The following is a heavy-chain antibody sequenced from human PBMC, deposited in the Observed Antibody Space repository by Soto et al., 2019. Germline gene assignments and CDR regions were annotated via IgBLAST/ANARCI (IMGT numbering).Heavy chain of an antibody. Sequence: PGGSLRLSCAASGFTFSSYGMHWVRQAPGKGLEWVAVISYDGSNKYYADSVKGRFTISRDNSKNTLYLQMNSLRAEDTVVYYCAKVGYGYCSGGSCLMGAFDIWGQGTMVTVSS. V-gene: IGHV3-30*18. CDR3: AKVGYGYCSGGSCLMGAFDI. D-gene: IGHD2-15*01. CDR1: GFTFSSYG. CDR2: ISYDGSNK. J-gene: IGHJ3*02.